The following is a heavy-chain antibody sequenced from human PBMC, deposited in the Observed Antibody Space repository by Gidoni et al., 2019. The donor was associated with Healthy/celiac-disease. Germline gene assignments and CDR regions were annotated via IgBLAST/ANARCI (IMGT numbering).Heavy chain of an antibody. D-gene: IGHD6-13*01. Sequence: PGGSLRLSCAASGFTFSSYAMSWVRQAPGKGLEWVSAISGSGGSTYYADSVKGRFTISRDNSKNTLYLQMNSLRAEDTAVYYCAKDKGFRGDSSRFDYWGQGTLVTVSS. CDR3: AKDKGFRGDSSRFDY. CDR2: ISGSGGST. V-gene: IGHV3-23*01. J-gene: IGHJ4*02. CDR1: GFTFSSYA.